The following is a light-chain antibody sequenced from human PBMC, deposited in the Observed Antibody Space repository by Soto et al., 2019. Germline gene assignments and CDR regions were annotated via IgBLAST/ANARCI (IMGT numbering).Light chain of an antibody. CDR3: SSYTSSSTLV. CDR1: SSDVGSYNR. V-gene: IGLV2-18*02. Sequence: QSALTQPPSVSGSPGQSVTISCTGTSSDVGSYNRVSRYQQPPGTAPKLMIHEVSNRPSGVPDRFSGSKSGNTASLTISGLQAEDEADYYCSSYTSSSTLVFGGGTKLTVL. CDR2: EVS. J-gene: IGLJ2*01.